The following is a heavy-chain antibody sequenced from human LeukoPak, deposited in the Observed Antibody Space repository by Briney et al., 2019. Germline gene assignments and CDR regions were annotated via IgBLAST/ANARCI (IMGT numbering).Heavy chain of an antibody. J-gene: IGHJ4*02. Sequence: GASVKVSCKASGYTFTSYAMNWVRQAPGQGLEWMGWINTNTGNPTYAQGFTGRFVFSLDTSVSTAYLQISSLKAEDTAVYYCARDECGGDCDALFDYWGQGTLVTVSS. V-gene: IGHV7-4-1*02. CDR3: ARDECGGDCDALFDY. CDR1: GYTFTSYA. D-gene: IGHD2-21*02. CDR2: INTNTGNP.